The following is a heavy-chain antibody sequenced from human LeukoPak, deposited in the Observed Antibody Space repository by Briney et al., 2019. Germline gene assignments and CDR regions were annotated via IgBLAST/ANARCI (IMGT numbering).Heavy chain of an antibody. CDR1: GFTFSSYA. J-gene: IGHJ6*02. V-gene: IGHV3-21*01. D-gene: IGHD1-26*01. CDR3: ARDVLWYSGSYPYYYYYGMDV. Sequence: GGSLRLSCAASGFTFSSYAMSWVRQAPGKGLEWVSSISGSSGYTYYADSVKGRFTISRDNAKNSLYLQMNSLRAEDTAVYYCARDVLWYSGSYPYYYYYGMDVWGQGTTVTVSS. CDR2: ISGSSGYT.